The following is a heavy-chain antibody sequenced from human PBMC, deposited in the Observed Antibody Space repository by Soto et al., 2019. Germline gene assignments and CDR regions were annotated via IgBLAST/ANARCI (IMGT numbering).Heavy chain of an antibody. V-gene: IGHV3-73*01. CDR2: IRSKANSYAT. D-gene: IGHD5-18*01. Sequence: EVQLVESGGGLVQPGGSLKLSCAASGFTFSGSAMHWVRQASGKGLEWVGRIRSKANSYATAYAASVKGRFTISRDDSKNTAYLQMNSLKTEDTAVYYCTSHKRIQLKGGPDYYYYMDVWGKGTTVTVSS. CDR1: GFTFSGSA. CDR3: TSHKRIQLKGGPDYYYYMDV. J-gene: IGHJ6*03.